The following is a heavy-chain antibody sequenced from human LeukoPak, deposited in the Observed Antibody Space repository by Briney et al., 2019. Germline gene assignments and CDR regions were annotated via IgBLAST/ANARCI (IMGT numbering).Heavy chain of an antibody. Sequence: PGGSLRLSCAASGFTFSGYSMNWVRQAPGKGLEWVSYISSNGSPIYYADSVKGRFTISRDNAKNSLSLQMNSLRDEDTALYYCARVKTNYYIMDVWGQGTTVTVSS. CDR3: ARVKTNYYIMDV. CDR2: ISSNGSPI. D-gene: IGHD2-8*01. V-gene: IGHV3-48*02. J-gene: IGHJ6*02. CDR1: GFTFSGYS.